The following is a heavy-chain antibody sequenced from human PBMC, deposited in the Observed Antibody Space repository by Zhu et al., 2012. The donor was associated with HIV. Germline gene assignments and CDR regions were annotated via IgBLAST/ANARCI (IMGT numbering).Heavy chain of an antibody. V-gene: IGHV4-38-2*02. CDR3: VRAHYGDYPHSDS. J-gene: IGHJ4*02. CDR2: IDHSGTT. Sequence: QVQLQESGPRLVKPSETLPLTCSVSGYSINSGYYWGWVRQSLEKGLEWIGSIDHSGTTYYNPSLKSRVTISVDTSKNQFSLKLNSVTAADTALYYCVRAHYGDYPHSDSWGQGTLVTVSS. D-gene: IGHD4-17*01. CDR1: GYSINSGYY.